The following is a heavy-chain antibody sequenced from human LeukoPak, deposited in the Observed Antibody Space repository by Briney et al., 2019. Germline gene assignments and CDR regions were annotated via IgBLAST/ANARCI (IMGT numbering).Heavy chain of an antibody. Sequence: GASVKVSCKVSGYTLTELSMHWVRQAPGKGLEWMGGFDPEDGETIYAQKFQGRVTMTEDTSTDTAYMELRSLRSEDTAVYYCATRLGWFGELPFWGQGSLVTYSS. V-gene: IGHV1-24*01. CDR1: GYTLTELS. J-gene: IGHJ4*02. CDR3: ATRLGWFGELPF. CDR2: FDPEDGET. D-gene: IGHD3-10*01.